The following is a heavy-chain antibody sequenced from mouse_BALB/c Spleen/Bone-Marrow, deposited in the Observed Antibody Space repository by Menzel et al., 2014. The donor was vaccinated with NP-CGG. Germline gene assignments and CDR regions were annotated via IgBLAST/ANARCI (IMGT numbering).Heavy chain of an antibody. J-gene: IGHJ4*01. V-gene: IGHV14-3*02. Sequence: QSGAALVKPGASVKLSCTASGFNIKDTYMHWVKQRPEQGLEWIGRIDPANGNTKYDPKFQGKATIKTDTSANTAYLQLSSLTSEDTAVDDGALLLRYYAMDYWGQGTAGTGSS. CDR2: IDPANGNT. CDR1: GFNIKDTY. CDR3: ALLLRYYAMDY. D-gene: IGHD1-1*01.